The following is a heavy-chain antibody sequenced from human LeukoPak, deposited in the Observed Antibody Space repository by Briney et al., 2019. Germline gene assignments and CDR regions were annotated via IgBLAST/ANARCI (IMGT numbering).Heavy chain of an antibody. Sequence: SETLSLTCAVYGGSFSGYYWSWIRQPPGKGLEWIGEINHSGSTSYNPSLKSRVTISVDTSKNQFSLKLSSVTAADTAVYCCARGRQDDFSSVSRGRNWFDPWGQGTLVTVSS. CDR3: ARGRQDDFSSVSRGRNWFDP. J-gene: IGHJ5*02. V-gene: IGHV4-34*01. CDR2: INHSGST. CDR1: GGSFSGYY. D-gene: IGHD3-3*01.